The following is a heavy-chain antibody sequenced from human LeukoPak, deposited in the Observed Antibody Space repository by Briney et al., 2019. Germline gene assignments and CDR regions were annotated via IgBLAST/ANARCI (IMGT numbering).Heavy chain of an antibody. CDR1: GGSISSYY. J-gene: IGHJ6*03. Sequence: SETLSLTCTVSGGSISSYYWSWIRQPAGKGLEWIGRIYTNGRTNYNPSLKSQVSMSVDTSRNQFSLKLSSVTAADTAVYYCARASFGDPGYMDVWGKGTTVTISS. V-gene: IGHV4-4*07. D-gene: IGHD2/OR15-2a*01. CDR2: IYTNGRT. CDR3: ARASFGDPGYMDV.